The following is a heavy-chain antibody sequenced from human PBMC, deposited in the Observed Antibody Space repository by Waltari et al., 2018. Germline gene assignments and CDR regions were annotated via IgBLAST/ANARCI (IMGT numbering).Heavy chain of an antibody. D-gene: IGHD6-13*01. CDR2: IGTSGIT. CDR3: AKGRDTSSWALGY. Sequence: EVQLLESGGGLVQPGGSLRLSCAASGFTFGSYAMAWVRQAPGKGVEWVSGIGTSGITTYADSVKGRFSISRDTATNTLNLLMNSLRAEDTAVYYCAKGRDTSSWALGYWGQGTLVTVSS. J-gene: IGHJ4*02. V-gene: IGHV3-23*01. CDR1: GFTFGSYA.